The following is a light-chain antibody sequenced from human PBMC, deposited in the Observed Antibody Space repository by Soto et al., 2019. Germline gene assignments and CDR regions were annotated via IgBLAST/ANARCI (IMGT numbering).Light chain of an antibody. J-gene: IGKJ1*01. V-gene: IGKV1-39*01. Sequence: DIPMTQSPSSLSASVGDRVTLTCRASQTVSGYLNWYQQKPGKAPRLLIYAASTLQDGVPSRFSGSESGTHFTLTINGLQPEDFATYFCQQSFTARWTFGQGTTVEVK. CDR3: QQSFTARWT. CDR1: QTVSGY. CDR2: AAS.